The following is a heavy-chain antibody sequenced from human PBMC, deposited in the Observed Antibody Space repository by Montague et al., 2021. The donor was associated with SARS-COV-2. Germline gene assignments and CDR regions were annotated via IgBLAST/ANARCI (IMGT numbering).Heavy chain of an antibody. CDR3: TRSGDGVYYGMDV. Sequence: SLRLSCAASGFTFSSYAMHWVRQVPGKGLLWVSRINIDGSRTTYADSVKGRFTISRDNAKNTLFLQMNGLRADDTAVYYCTRSGDGVYYGMDVWGQGTTVTVSS. J-gene: IGHJ6*02. V-gene: IGHV3-74*03. D-gene: IGHD2-21*02. CDR1: GFTFSSYA. CDR2: INIDGSRT.